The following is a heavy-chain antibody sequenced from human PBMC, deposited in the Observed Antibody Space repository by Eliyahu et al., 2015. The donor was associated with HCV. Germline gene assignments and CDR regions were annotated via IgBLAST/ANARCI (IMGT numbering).Heavy chain of an antibody. D-gene: IGHD1-1*01. CDR1: GYTFTGYY. J-gene: IGHJ6*02. CDR2: INPNSGGT. V-gene: IGHV1-2*02. CDR3: ARSLGWGERHYYYYGMDV. Sequence: QVQLVQSGAEVKKPGASVKVSCKASGYTFTGYYMHWVRQAPGQGLEWMGWINPNSGGTNYAQKFQGRVTMTRDTSISTAYMELSRLRSDDTVVYYCARSLGWGERHYYYYGMDVWGQGTTVTVSS.